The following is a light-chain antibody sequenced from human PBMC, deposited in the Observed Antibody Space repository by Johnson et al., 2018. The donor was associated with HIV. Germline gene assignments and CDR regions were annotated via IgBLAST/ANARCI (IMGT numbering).Light chain of an antibody. CDR1: SSNIGNNY. CDR2: DNN. CDR3: GTWDSSLSAAYV. J-gene: IGLJ1*01. Sequence: QAVLTQPPSVSAAPGQKVTISCSGSSSNIGNNYVSWYQQVPGAAPKLLIYDNNKRPPGIPDRFSGSKSGTSATLGITGLQTGDEADYYCGTWDSSLSAAYVFGTGTKVTVL. V-gene: IGLV1-51*01.